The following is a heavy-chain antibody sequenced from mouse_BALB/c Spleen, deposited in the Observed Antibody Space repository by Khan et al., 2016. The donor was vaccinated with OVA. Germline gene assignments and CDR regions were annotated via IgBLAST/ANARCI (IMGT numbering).Heavy chain of an antibody. V-gene: IGHV5-6*01. CDR2: INSDGYYT. CDR1: GFTFSAYS. D-gene: IGHD4-1*01. CDR3: ASHLTGSFAY. J-gene: IGHJ3*01. Sequence: EVQGVESGGDLMKPGGSLKLSCAASGFTFSAYSMSWVRQTPDKRLEWVASINSDGYYTYYPDSVQGRFTISRNNAKNTLSLQMHSLKSEDTAIYYCASHLTGSFAYWGQGTLVTVSA.